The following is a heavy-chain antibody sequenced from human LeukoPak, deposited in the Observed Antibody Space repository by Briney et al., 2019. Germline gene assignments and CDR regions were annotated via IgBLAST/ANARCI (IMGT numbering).Heavy chain of an antibody. CDR1: GGSFSGYY. CDR2: INHSGST. V-gene: IGHV4-34*01. CDR3: ARITMVRGDSPKYFDY. Sequence: SETLSLTCAVYGGSFSGYYWSWIRQPPGKGLEWIGEINHSGSTNYNPSLKSRVTISVDTSKNQFSLKLSSVTAADTAVYYCARITMVRGDSPKYFDYWGQGTLVTVSS. D-gene: IGHD3-10*01. J-gene: IGHJ4*02.